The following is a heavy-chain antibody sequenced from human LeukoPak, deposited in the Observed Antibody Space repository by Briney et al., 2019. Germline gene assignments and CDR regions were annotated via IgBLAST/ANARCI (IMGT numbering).Heavy chain of an antibody. CDR1: GGSISSGGYY. CDR2: IYTSGST. D-gene: IGHD4-4*01. Sequence: KPSQTLSLTCTVSGGSISSGGYYWSWIRQPAGKGLEWIGRIYTSGSTNYNPSLKSRVTMSVDTSKNQFSLKLSSVTAADTAVYYCARASLHDYSKGIDYWGQGTLVTVSS. J-gene: IGHJ4*02. CDR3: ARASLHDYSKGIDY. V-gene: IGHV4-61*02.